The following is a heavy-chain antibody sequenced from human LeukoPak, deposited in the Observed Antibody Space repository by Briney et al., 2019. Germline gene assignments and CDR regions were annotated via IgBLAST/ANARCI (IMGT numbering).Heavy chain of an antibody. V-gene: IGHV4-4*09. J-gene: IGHJ6*03. CDR1: GGSISSYY. CDR2: IYPSGSA. CDR3: ARRNHYFYYMDV. Sequence: SETLSLTCTVSGGSISSYYWSWIQQSPVKGLEWIGYIYPSGSAFYNPSLESRVTISLDTSENQFSLKLSSVTAADTAVYYCARRNHYFYYMDVWGKGTTVTVSS.